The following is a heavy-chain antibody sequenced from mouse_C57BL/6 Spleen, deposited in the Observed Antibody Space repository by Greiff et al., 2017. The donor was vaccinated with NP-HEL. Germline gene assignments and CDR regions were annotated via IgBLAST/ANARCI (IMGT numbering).Heavy chain of an antibody. J-gene: IGHJ2*01. CDR2: INPNYGTT. CDR1: GYSFTDYN. Sequence: VHVKQSGPELVKPGASVKISCKASGYSFTDYNMNWVKQSNGKSLEWIGVINPNYGTTSYNQKFKGKATLTVDQSSSTAYMQLNSLTSEDSAVYYCARGIYDGYYEFDYWGQGTTLTVSS. D-gene: IGHD2-3*01. V-gene: IGHV1-39*01. CDR3: ARGIYDGYYEFDY.